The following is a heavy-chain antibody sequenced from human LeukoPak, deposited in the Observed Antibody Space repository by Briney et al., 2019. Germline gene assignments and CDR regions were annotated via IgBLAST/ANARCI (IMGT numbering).Heavy chain of an antibody. CDR3: AKDLLPYYYMDV. J-gene: IGHJ6*03. CDR2: ISGSGGST. CDR1: GFTFSSYD. V-gene: IGHV3-23*01. Sequence: PGGTLRLSCAASGFTFSSYDMSWVRQAPGKGLEWVSAISGSGGSTYYADSVKGRFTISRDNSKNTLYLQMNSLRAEDTAVYYCAKDLLPYYYMDVWGKGTTVTISS.